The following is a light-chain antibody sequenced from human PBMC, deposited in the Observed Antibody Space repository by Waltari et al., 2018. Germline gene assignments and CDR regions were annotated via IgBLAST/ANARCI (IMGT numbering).Light chain of an antibody. J-gene: IGKJ4*01. V-gene: IGKV1-12*01. CDR1: QDIGSW. CDR3: QQANNFPLT. CDR2: KTS. Sequence: DLQMTQSPSSVSSSSGDRVTITCRASQDIGSWLAWYQQRPGKAPQLLIYKTSMLQSGVPSRFSGSGSETNFSLTIASLQPEDFATYYCQQANNFPLTFGGGTRVDIK.